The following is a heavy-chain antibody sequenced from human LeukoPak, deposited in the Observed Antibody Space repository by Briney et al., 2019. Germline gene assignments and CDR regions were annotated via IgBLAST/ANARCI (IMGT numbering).Heavy chain of an antibody. J-gene: IGHJ4*02. Sequence: SETLSLTCTVSGDSVSGIRFYWSWIRQPPGKGLQYIGYIQYSGSTNYNPSLKSRVTISVDTSKNQFSLKLSSVTAADTAVYYCARGARYCSGGSCLDYWGQGTLVTVSS. V-gene: IGHV4-61*01. D-gene: IGHD2-15*01. CDR3: ARGARYCSGGSCLDY. CDR1: GDSVSGIRFY. CDR2: IQYSGST.